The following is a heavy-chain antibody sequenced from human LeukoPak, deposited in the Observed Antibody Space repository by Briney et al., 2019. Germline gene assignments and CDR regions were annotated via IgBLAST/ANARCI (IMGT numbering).Heavy chain of an antibody. D-gene: IGHD6-19*01. CDR3: AKDWGSSDWYNYFDP. CDR1: GFTIRIYG. V-gene: IGHV3-30*18. CDR2: ISHDGGAE. Sequence: GTSLRLSCAVSGFTIRIYGMHWVRQAPGKGLEWVVMISHDGGAEHYGDSVKGRFTISRDDSKNTLYLQMNSLSTEDTALYYCAKDWGSSDWYNYFDPWGQGTLVTVSS. J-gene: IGHJ5*02.